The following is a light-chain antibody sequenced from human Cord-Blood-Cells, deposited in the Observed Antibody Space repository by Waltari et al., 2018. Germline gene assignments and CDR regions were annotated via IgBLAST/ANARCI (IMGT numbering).Light chain of an antibody. Sequence: QTVATQEPSFSVSPGGTVTLTCGLSSGSVSTSYYPSWYQQTPGQAPRTLIYSTNTRSSGVPDRFSGSSLGNKAALTITGAQADDESDYYCVLYMGSGISVFGGGTKLTVL. CDR2: STN. CDR1: SGSVSTSYY. V-gene: IGLV8-61*01. CDR3: VLYMGSGISV. J-gene: IGLJ2*01.